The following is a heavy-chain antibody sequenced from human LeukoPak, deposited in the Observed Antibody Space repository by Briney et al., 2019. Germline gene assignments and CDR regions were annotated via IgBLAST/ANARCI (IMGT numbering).Heavy chain of an antibody. CDR2: IIPILGIA. CDR3: ARDLWQQLPVY. D-gene: IGHD6-13*01. Sequence: SSVKVSCKASGGTFSSYTISWVRQAPGQGLEWMGGIIPILGIANYAQKFQGRVTITADKSTSTAYMELSSLRSEDTAVYYCARDLWQQLPVYWGQGTLVTVSS. CDR1: GGTFSSYT. V-gene: IGHV1-69*04. J-gene: IGHJ4*02.